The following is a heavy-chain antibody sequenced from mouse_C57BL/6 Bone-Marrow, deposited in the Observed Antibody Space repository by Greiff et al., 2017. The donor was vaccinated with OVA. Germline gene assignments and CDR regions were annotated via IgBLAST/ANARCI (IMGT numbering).Heavy chain of an antibody. Sequence: QVQLQQPGAELVKPGASVKLSCKASGYTFTSYWMHWVKQRPGQGLEWIGMIHPNSGSTNYNEKFKSKATLTVDKSSSTAYMQLSSLTSADSAVYYCARSLRRGFAYWGQGTLVTVSA. D-gene: IGHD2-12*01. CDR3: ARSLRRGFAY. CDR1: GYTFTSYW. J-gene: IGHJ3*01. CDR2: IHPNSGST. V-gene: IGHV1-64*01.